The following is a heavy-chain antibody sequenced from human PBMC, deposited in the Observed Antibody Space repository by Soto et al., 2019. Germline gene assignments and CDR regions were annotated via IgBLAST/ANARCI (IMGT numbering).Heavy chain of an antibody. CDR1: GGSFSSGYYY. Sequence: QVQLQESGPGLVKPSQTLSLTCTVSGGSFSSGYYYWSWIRQHPGKGLEWIGYIYYSGSTFSNPSLMSRVTISDTSKHQFSLKLSSVTAADTAVYYCARGEGYYFDYWGQGTLVTVSS. CDR3: ARGEGYYFDY. V-gene: IGHV4-31*03. J-gene: IGHJ4*02. CDR2: IYYSGST.